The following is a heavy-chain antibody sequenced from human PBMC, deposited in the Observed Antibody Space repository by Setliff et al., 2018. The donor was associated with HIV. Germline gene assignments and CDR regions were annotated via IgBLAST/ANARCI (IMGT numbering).Heavy chain of an antibody. D-gene: IGHD2-21*02. CDR3: ASAGPYCGDDCPYNWLTP. J-gene: IGHJ5*02. Sequence: PSETLSLTCTVSSDSISSSYWTWIRQPPGQGLEWIGYVHHSGSTKYNASLRSRVTTSVDTSKNLFSLTLRSVTAADTAVYYCASAGPYCGDDCPYNWLTPWGQGTLVTVSS. CDR1: SDSISSSY. V-gene: IGHV4-59*01. CDR2: VHHSGST.